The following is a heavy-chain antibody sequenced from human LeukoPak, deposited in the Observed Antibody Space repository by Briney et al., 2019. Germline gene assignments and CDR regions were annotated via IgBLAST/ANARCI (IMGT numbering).Heavy chain of an antibody. CDR3: ARLGLRKAFDI. Sequence: ASVKVSCKASGHTFTGYYFHWVRQAPGQGLEWMGWINPNSGGTNYAQKFQGRVTMTTDTSISTAYMDLSRLRSDDTAVYYCARLGLRKAFDIWGQGTVVTVSS. D-gene: IGHD3-16*01. CDR2: INPNSGGT. V-gene: IGHV1-2*02. J-gene: IGHJ3*02. CDR1: GHTFTGYY.